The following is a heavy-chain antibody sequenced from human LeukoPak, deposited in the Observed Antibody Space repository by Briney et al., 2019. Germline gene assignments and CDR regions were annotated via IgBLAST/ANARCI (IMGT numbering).Heavy chain of an antibody. D-gene: IGHD4-17*01. V-gene: IGHV4-4*02. CDR2: IYHSGST. CDR1: GGSIRTNNW. J-gene: IGHJ4*02. Sequence: PSETLSLTCTVSGGSIRTNNWWTWVRQSPGKGLEWIGEIYHSGSTNYNPSLKSRVTISVDKSKDQFSLRLSSVTAADTAVYYCARDEGDYYYLDYWGQGTLVTVSS. CDR3: ARDEGDYYYLDY.